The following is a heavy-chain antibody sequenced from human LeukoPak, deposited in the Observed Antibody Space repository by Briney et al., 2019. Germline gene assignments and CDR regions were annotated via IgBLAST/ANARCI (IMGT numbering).Heavy chain of an antibody. Sequence: GGSLRLSCAASGFTFSSYWMSWVRQAPGKGLEWVANIKQDGSEKYYVDSVKGRFTISRDNAKNSLYLQMDSLRAEDTAVYYCARDKGFYWFDPWGQGTLVTVSS. J-gene: IGHJ5*02. CDR3: ARDKGFYWFDP. CDR2: IKQDGSEK. CDR1: GFTFSSYW. V-gene: IGHV3-7*01. D-gene: IGHD3-3*01.